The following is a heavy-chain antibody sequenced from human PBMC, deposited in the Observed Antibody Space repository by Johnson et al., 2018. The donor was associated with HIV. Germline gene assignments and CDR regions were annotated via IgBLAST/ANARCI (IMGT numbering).Heavy chain of an antibody. CDR2: ISYDGSDK. J-gene: IGHJ3*02. Sequence: QVQLVESGGGVVQPGRSLRLSCAASGFTFSSYGMHWVRQAPAKGLEWVAVISYDGSDKYYADSVKGRFTISRDNSKNTLYLEMNSLRPEDTAVYYCARDFMYAFDIWGQGTMVTVSS. D-gene: IGHD3-10*02. CDR1: GFTFSSYG. V-gene: IGHV3-30*03. CDR3: ARDFMYAFDI.